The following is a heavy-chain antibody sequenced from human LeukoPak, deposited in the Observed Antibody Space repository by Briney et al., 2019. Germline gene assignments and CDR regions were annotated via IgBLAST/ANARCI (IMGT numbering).Heavy chain of an antibody. CDR3: ARSEVYGDYLLDY. D-gene: IGHD4-17*01. V-gene: IGHV4-39*07. Sequence: SETLSLTCTVSGGSISSSSYYWGWIRQPPGKGLEWIGSIYYSGSTYYNPSLKSRVAISVDTSKNQFSLKLSSVTAADTAVYYCARSEVYGDYLLDYWGQGTLVTVSS. CDR1: GGSISSSSYY. CDR2: IYYSGST. J-gene: IGHJ4*02.